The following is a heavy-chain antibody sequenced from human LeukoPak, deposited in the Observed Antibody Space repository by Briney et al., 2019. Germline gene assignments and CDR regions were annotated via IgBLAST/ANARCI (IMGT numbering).Heavy chain of an antibody. J-gene: IGHJ4*02. V-gene: IGHV4-59*01. CDR2: IYYSGST. CDR3: AGALLYSYGANFDY. D-gene: IGHD5-18*01. CDR1: GGSISSYY. Sequence: SETLSLTCAVSGGSISSYYWSWLRQPPGKGREGVGYIYYSGSTNYNPSLKSRVTISVDTSKNQFSLKLSSVTAADTAVYYCAGALLYSYGANFDYWGQGTLVTVSS.